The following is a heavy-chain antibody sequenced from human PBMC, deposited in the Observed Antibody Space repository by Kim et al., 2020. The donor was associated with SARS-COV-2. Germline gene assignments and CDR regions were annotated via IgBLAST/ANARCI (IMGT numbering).Heavy chain of an antibody. J-gene: IGHJ6*03. CDR3: ASADYRYPYYYMDV. D-gene: IGHD3-10*01. Sequence: NPSLKSRVTISVDTSKNQFSLKLSSVTAADTAVYYCASADYRYPYYYMDVWGKGTTVTVSS. V-gene: IGHV4-59*01.